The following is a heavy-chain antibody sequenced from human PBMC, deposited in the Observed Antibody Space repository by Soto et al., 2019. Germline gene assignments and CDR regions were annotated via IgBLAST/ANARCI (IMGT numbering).Heavy chain of an antibody. J-gene: IGHJ4*02. CDR3: ASSYGSGYRAFDY. CDR2: VNPIVSMS. CDR1: GDTFKFYS. V-gene: IGHV1-69*02. Sequence: QVQLVQSGAEVKRPGSSVKVSCKASGDTFKFYSINWVRQAPGLGLEWMGRVNPIVSMSNYAQKFQGRVTMTADKSTSTAYMELSSLRSEDTAIYYCASSYGSGYRAFDYWGQRALVTVSS. D-gene: IGHD3-10*01.